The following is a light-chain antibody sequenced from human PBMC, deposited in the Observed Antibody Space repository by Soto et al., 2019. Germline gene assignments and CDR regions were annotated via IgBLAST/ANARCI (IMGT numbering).Light chain of an antibody. J-gene: IGKJ1*01. V-gene: IGKV1-5*01. CDR2: GAS. CDR1: QSIRNW. Sequence: DVQMSQSPSTLSASVGDRVTISCRASQSIRNWLAWYQDKPGKAPKLLIYGASSLESGVPSRFSGSGSGTEFTLTIGGLQPDDFATYYCQHYNAFPWPFGQGSKV. CDR3: QHYNAFPWP.